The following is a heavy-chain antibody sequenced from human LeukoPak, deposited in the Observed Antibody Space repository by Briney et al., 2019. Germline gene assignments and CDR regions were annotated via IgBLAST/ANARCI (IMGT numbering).Heavy chain of an antibody. CDR2: ISGIDDRT. J-gene: IGHJ5*02. Sequence: GGSLRLSCAASGFTFSSYVMSWVRQAPGKGLEWVSGISGIDDRTYYADSVKGRFTISRDNSKNTLYLQMNSLRAEDTAVYYCAKSLWQLDHWGQGALVTVSS. CDR3: AKSLWQLDH. D-gene: IGHD2-21*01. V-gene: IGHV3-23*01. CDR1: GFTFSSYV.